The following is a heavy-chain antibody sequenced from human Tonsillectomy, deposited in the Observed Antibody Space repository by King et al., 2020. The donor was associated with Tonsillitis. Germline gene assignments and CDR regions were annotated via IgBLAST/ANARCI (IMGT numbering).Heavy chain of an antibody. CDR1: GFTFSNYG. CDR2: ISFDGKHK. Sequence: VQLVESGGSVVQPGRSLRLSCAASGFTFSNYGVHWVRQAPGKGLEWVAVISFDGKHKFYADSVKGRFTVSSDISNSTLYLQMNSLRAKDTAVYYCAKGTDAFDFWSGYDYWGQGTLVIVSS. J-gene: IGHJ4*02. D-gene: IGHD3-3*01. CDR3: AKGTDAFDFWSGYDY. V-gene: IGHV3-30*18.